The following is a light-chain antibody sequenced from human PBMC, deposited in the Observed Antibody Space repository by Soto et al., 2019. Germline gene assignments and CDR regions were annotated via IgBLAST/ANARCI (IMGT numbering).Light chain of an antibody. V-gene: IGKV1-5*01. Sequence: DIQMTQSPSTLSASVGDRVTITCRASQSIDRWLAWYQQKPGKAPKVLIWDATTLHRGVPSRFSGSRSGTEFTLTISSLQPDDFATYYCQQRSNWPPITFGQGTRLEIK. CDR2: DAT. CDR1: QSIDRW. J-gene: IGKJ5*01. CDR3: QQRSNWPPIT.